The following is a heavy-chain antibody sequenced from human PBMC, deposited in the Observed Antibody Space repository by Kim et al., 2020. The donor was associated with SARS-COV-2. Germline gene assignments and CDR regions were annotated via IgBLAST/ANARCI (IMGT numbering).Heavy chain of an antibody. Sequence: GGSLRLSCTTSGFSFRDSFMSWFRQAPGKGLEWVGFIRTKGYGGTEYAASVKGRFTISRDDSKNIAYLQMDSLKTEDTAVYYCTRGHTSVFYWGQGTLVTVSS. CDR3: TRGHTSVFY. CDR1: GFSFRDSF. CDR2: IRTKGYGGT. V-gene: IGHV3-49*03. D-gene: IGHD1-1*01. J-gene: IGHJ4*02.